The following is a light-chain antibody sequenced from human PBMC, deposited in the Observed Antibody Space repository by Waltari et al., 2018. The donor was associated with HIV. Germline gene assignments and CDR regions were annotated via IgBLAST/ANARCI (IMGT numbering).Light chain of an antibody. J-gene: IGLJ3*02. CDR1: NVGNNR. CDR2: VHA. V-gene: IGLV3-21*03. Sequence: SYILTQSPSVSVAPGKTAKISCGGDNVGNNRVHWYQQKPGQPPLLVIYVHAARPSAIPARFSGSNSGNTATLTITRVEVGDEADYYCQVWDFTTDHVVFGGGTKLTVL. CDR3: QVWDFTTDHVV.